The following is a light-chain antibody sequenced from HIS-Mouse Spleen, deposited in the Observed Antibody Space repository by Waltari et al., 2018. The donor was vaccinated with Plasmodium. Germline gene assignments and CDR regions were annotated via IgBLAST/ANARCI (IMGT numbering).Light chain of an antibody. CDR3: QQYNNWSFT. CDR2: AAS. J-gene: IGKJ3*01. Sequence: DIQMTQSPSSLSASVGDRVTITCRASQSISNYLNWYQQKPGKAPKFLIYAASTLQSGVPSRFSGSGSGTEFTLTISSLQSEDFAVYYCQQYNNWSFTFGPGTKVDIK. V-gene: IGKV1-39*01. CDR1: QSISNY.